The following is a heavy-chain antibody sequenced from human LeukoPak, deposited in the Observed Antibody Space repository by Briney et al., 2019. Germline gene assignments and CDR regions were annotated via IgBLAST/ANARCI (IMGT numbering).Heavy chain of an antibody. CDR3: ARDRYYDSSADDAFDI. Sequence: GASVKVSCKASGYTFTSYGISWVRQAPGQGLEWMGWISAYNGNTNYAQKLQGRVTMTTDTSTSTAYMELRSLRSDDTAVYYCARDRYYDSSADDAFDIWSQGTMVTVSS. J-gene: IGHJ3*02. CDR1: GYTFTSYG. V-gene: IGHV1-18*01. CDR2: ISAYNGNT. D-gene: IGHD3-22*01.